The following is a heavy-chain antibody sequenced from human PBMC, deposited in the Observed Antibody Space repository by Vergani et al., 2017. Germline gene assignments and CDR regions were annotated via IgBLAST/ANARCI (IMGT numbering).Heavy chain of an antibody. V-gene: IGHV3-30-3*01. D-gene: IGHD2-8*02. J-gene: IGHJ6*03. CDR2: ISYDGTNK. CDR3: ARDRGDWRYSRYFYNYYMDV. CDR1: GFTFGDHG. Sequence: VNLVESGGGLVQPGGSLRLSCAASGFTFGDHGIHWVRRAPGKGLEWVALISYDGTNKYYTNSVRGRFTISRDNSKSTLFLQMNSLRVEDMAVYYCARDRGDWRYSRYFYNYYMDVWGKGTTVTVSS.